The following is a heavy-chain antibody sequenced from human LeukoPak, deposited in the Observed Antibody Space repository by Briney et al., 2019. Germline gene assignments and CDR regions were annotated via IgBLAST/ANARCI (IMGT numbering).Heavy chain of an antibody. CDR1: GYTFTGYY. V-gene: IGHV1-2*06. CDR2: INPNSGGT. CDR3: AVHYDYVWGSYRYGPFDY. Sequence: RASVTVSCKASGYTFTGYYMHWVRQAPGQGLEWMGRINPNSGGTNYAQKFQGRVTMTRDTSISTAYMELSRLRSEDTAVYYCAVHYDYVWGSYRYGPFDYWGQGTLVTVSS. D-gene: IGHD3-16*02. J-gene: IGHJ4*02.